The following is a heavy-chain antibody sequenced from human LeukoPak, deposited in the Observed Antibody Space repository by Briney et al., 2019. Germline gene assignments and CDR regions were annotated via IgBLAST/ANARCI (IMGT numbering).Heavy chain of an antibody. Sequence: SETLSLTCTVSGGSISSSSYYWGWIRQPPGKGLVWIGSIYYSGSTYYNPSLKSRITISVDTSTNQFSLKLSSVTAADTAVYYCARHPPSGVPARINWFDPWGQGTLVTVSS. CDR2: IYYSGST. D-gene: IGHD2-2*01. CDR1: GGSISSSSYY. J-gene: IGHJ5*02. CDR3: ARHPPSGVPARINWFDP. V-gene: IGHV4-39*01.